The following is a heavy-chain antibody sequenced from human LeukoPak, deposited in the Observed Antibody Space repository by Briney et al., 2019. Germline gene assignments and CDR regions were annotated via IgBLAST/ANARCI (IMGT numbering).Heavy chain of an antibody. D-gene: IGHD4-23*01. V-gene: IGHV1-18*01. CDR1: GYTFTNYG. J-gene: IGHJ4*02. CDR2: ITTSNGNT. Sequence: ASVTVSCKASGYTFTNYGISWVRQAPGQGPEWMGWITTSNGNTNYAQQLQGRVTMTIDTSTSTAYMELRSLRSDDTAVYYCARVPYGGNYFDYWGQGTLVTASS. CDR3: ARVPYGGNYFDY.